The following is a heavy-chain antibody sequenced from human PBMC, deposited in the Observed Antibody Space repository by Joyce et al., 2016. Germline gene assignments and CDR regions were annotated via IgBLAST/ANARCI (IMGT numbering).Heavy chain of an antibody. CDR1: GFSFRGHD. D-gene: IGHD2-8*02. V-gene: IGHV3-48*03. CDR3: TRSLQGTGYDY. J-gene: IGHJ4*02. CDR2: ISSSGNTI. Sequence: EVQLEESGGGLAQPGGSLRLSCAASGFSFRGHDMGWVRQAPGKGLQWVSYISSSGNTIHYADSVKGRFTISRDNAKNSLYLQMNSLRAEDTAIYYCTRSLQGTGYDYWGQGTLVTVSS.